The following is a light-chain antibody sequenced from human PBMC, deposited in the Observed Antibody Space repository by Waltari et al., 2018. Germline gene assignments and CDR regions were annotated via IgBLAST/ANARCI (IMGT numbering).Light chain of an antibody. CDR3: SSYTTSDVVV. Sequence: QSALTQTASVSGSPGPSITISCTGSTSDVGPSNCASWYQQYQGKAPKLVIHDVSSRPSGTSYRFSGSKSGNTASLTISGLQAEDEADYYCSSYTTSDVVVFGGGTKVTVL. CDR1: TSDVGPSNC. V-gene: IGLV2-14*03. J-gene: IGLJ2*01. CDR2: DVS.